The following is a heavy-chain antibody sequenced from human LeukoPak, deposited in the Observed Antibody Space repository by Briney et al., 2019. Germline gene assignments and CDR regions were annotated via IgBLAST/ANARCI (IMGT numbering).Heavy chain of an antibody. Sequence: GASVKVSCKASGYTFTGYYMHWVRQAPGQGLEWMGWINPNSGGTNYAQKFQGRVTMNRDTSISTAYMELSRLRSDDTAVYYCARDTVDTAMVGHYYYYYMDVWVKGTTVTVSS. V-gene: IGHV1-2*02. CDR1: GYTFTGYY. CDR3: ARDTVDTAMVGHYYYYYMDV. D-gene: IGHD5-18*01. J-gene: IGHJ6*03. CDR2: INPNSGGT.